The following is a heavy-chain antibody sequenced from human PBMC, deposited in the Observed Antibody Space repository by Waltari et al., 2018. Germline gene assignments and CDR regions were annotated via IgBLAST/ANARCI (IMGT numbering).Heavy chain of an antibody. CDR1: TDC. CDR2: VRGDCKT. J-gene: IGHJ4*02. CDR3: ARDRGRGLYLDY. V-gene: IGHV4-4*02. Sequence: TDCWSYVGKPPVNGVELIAQVRGDCKTNYNPSFASGVTISLDTYNKQFSLKVTSATAEDTAVYYCARDRGRGLYLDYWGPGILVTVSP. D-gene: IGHD2-15*01.